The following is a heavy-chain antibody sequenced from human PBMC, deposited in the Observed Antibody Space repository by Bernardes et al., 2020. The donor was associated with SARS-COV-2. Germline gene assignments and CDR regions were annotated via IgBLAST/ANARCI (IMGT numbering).Heavy chain of an antibody. D-gene: IGHD5-12*01. Sequence: ASAKVFCKASGYTFSSNAMNWVRQEPGQGLEWMGWINTNTGNPTYAQGFTGRFVFSLDTSVSTAYLQIDSLKAEDTAVYYCAILSDYEEENWYFDLWGRGTLVTVSS. CDR3: AILSDYEEENWYFDL. J-gene: IGHJ2*01. V-gene: IGHV7-4-1*01. CDR2: INTNTGNP. CDR1: GYTFSSNA.